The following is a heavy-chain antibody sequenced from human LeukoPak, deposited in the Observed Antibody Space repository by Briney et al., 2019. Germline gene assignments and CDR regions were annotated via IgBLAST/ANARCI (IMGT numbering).Heavy chain of an antibody. CDR3: ARQWGWFTSGWWLDTFDV. V-gene: IGHV3-21*01. J-gene: IGHJ3*01. CDR1: GFTFSSYG. D-gene: IGHD6-19*01. Sequence: GGSLRLSCAASGFTFSSYGMNWVRQAPGKGLEWVSSITSSSSYIYYADSVKGRLTISRDNAKNSLYLQINCLRAEDTAVYYCARQWGWFTSGWWLDTFDVWGQGSMVIVSS. CDR2: ITSSSSYI.